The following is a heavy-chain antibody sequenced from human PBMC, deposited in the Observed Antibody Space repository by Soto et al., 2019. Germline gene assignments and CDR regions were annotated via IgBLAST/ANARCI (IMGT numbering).Heavy chain of an antibody. V-gene: IGHV3-21*01. CDR2: ISSSSSYI. Sequence: PGGSLSPSLAPSGLPFSSYSMNWVRQPPGKGPEWVSSISSSSSYIYYADSVKGRFTISRDNAKNSLYLQMNGLRAEDTAVYYCAREKEYSSSSSYYYYMDVWGKGTTVTVSS. J-gene: IGHJ6*03. D-gene: IGHD6-6*01. CDR1: GLPFSSYS. CDR3: AREKEYSSSSSYYYYMDV.